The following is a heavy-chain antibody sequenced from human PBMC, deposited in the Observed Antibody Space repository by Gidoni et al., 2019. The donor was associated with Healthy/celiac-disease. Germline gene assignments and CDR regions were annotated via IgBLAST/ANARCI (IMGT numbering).Heavy chain of an antibody. Sequence: QVQLVQSGAEVKKPGASVKVSCKVSGSTLTELSMPWVRQAPGKGLEWMGGFDPEDGETIYAQKFQGRVTMTEDTSTDTAYMELSSLRSEDTAVYYCATDFPGHTAMVTWFDPWGQGTLVTVSS. D-gene: IGHD5-18*01. CDR1: GSTLTELS. J-gene: IGHJ5*02. CDR3: ATDFPGHTAMVTWFDP. V-gene: IGHV1-24*01. CDR2: FDPEDGET.